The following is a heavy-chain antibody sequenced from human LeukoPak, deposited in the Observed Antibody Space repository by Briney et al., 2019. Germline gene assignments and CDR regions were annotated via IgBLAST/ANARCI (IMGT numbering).Heavy chain of an antibody. CDR1: GGSISSGSYY. J-gene: IGHJ4*02. D-gene: IGHD3-10*01. CDR2: IYYSGST. CDR3: ARERYYYGSGSYFDY. Sequence: PSETLSLTCTVSGGSISSGSYYWRWIRQHPGKGLEWIGYIYYSGSTYYNPSLKSRVTISVDTSKNQFSLKLSSVTAADTAVYYCARERYYYGSGSYFDYWGQGTLVTVSS. V-gene: IGHV4-31*03.